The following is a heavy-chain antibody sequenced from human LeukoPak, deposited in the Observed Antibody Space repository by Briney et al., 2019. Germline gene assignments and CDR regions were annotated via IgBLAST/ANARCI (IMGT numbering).Heavy chain of an antibody. CDR3: ARGYGDYGFNPYYYYYYMDV. CDR1: GGTFSSYA. D-gene: IGHD4-17*01. CDR2: IIPIFGTA. Sequence: ASVKVSCKASGGTFSSYAISWVRQAPGQGLEWMGGIIPIFGTANYAQKFQGRVTITADESTSTAYMELSSLRSEDTAVYYCARGYGDYGFNPYYYYYYMDVWGKGTTVTVSS. V-gene: IGHV1-69*01. J-gene: IGHJ6*03.